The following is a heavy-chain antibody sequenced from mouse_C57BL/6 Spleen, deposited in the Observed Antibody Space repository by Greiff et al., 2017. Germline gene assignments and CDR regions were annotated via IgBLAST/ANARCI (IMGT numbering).Heavy chain of an antibody. CDR1: GFTFSSYA. CDR3: EREGTTVFDY. J-gene: IGHJ2*01. V-gene: IGHV5-4*01. Sequence: EVKLMESGGGLVKPGGSLKLSCAASGFTFSSYAMSWVRQTPEKRLEWVATISDGGSYTSYPDNVKGRFTISRDNAKNNLYLQMSHLKSEDTAMYYCEREGTTVFDYWGQGTTLTVSS. D-gene: IGHD1-1*01. CDR2: ISDGGSYT.